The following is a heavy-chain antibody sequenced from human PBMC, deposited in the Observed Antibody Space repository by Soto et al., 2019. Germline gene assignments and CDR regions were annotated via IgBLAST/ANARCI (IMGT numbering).Heavy chain of an antibody. CDR2: IVHILGTA. D-gene: IGHD5-12*01. CDR3: ARALRMATMRVDS. Sequence: QVQLVQSGAEVKKPGSSVKVSCKASGVTFINYAISWVRPAPGQGLEWMGGIVHILGTANYAQKFQGRVTIPADESTSTADMALSPLTAEVTAVYYCARALRMATMRVDSLGQGTLVNVSS. CDR1: GVTFINYA. V-gene: IGHV1-69*11. J-gene: IGHJ4*02.